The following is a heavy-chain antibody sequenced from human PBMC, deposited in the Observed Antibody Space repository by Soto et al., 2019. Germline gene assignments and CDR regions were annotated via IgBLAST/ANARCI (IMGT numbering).Heavy chain of an antibody. CDR2: IIPIFGTA. V-gene: IGHV1-69*13. CDR3: ARDTGAYCTNGVCYRGNYLDY. Sequence: TPAKASCKASRGTIRSYAMRWARQAPVQGLEWMGGIIPIFGTANYAQKFQGRVTITADESTSTAYMELSSLRSEDTAVYYRARDTGAYCTNGVCYRGNYLDYCGKGTLVTVPQ. J-gene: IGHJ4*02. CDR1: RGTIRSYA. D-gene: IGHD2-8*01.